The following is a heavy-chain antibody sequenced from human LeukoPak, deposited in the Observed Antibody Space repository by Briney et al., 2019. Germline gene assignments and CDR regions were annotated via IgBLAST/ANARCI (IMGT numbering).Heavy chain of an antibody. D-gene: IGHD2-15*01. Sequence: PSETLSLTCTVSGDSINSGGYFWSWIRQHPGKGLEWIGYIYYSGSTYYNPSLKSRVTISVDTSKNQFSLKLSSVTAADTAVYYCARENRRLVAYIDYWGQGTLVTVSS. J-gene: IGHJ4*02. V-gene: IGHV4-31*03. CDR1: GDSINSGGYF. CDR2: IYYSGST. CDR3: ARENRRLVAYIDY.